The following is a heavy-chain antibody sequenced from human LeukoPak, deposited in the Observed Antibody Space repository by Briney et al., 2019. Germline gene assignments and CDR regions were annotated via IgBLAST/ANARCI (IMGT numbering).Heavy chain of an antibody. J-gene: IGHJ6*03. CDR3: ARDTTSYSGSYYYYYMDV. Sequence: SETLSLTCAVYGGSFSGYYWSWIRQHPGKGLEWIGYIYYSGSTYYNPSLKSRVTISVDTSKNQFSLKLSSVTAADTAVYYCARDTTSYSGSYYYYYMDVWGKGTTVTVSS. V-gene: IGHV4-34*09. CDR1: GGSFSGYY. CDR2: IYYSGST. D-gene: IGHD1-26*01.